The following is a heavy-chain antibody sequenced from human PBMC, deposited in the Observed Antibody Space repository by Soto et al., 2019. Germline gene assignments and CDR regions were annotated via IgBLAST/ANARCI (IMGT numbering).Heavy chain of an antibody. Sequence: EVQLVESGGGLLQPGGSLRLSCAASGFTFSTYWMHWVRQAPGEGLVWVSRISSDVRGTTYADSVKGRFTISRDNDKNTLYLNMNSLRAEDTAVYFCARGASGRPRHFDYWGQGTLVTVSS. V-gene: IGHV3-74*01. CDR1: GFTFSTYW. J-gene: IGHJ4*02. CDR2: ISSDVRGT. D-gene: IGHD1-26*01. CDR3: ARGASGRPRHFDY.